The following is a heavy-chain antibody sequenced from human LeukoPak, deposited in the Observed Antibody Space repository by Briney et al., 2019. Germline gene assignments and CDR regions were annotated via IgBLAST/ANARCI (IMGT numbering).Heavy chain of an antibody. Sequence: SQTLSLTCTVSGASISSGDYHWNWIRQPPGKGLEWIGFIHDSGSTYYNPSLKSRVSISRDTSKNQLSLMLSSVTAADTAVYYCATGGASGWDYWGQGTLVTVSS. J-gene: IGHJ4*02. CDR2: IHDSGST. D-gene: IGHD6-19*01. CDR1: GASISSGDYH. V-gene: IGHV4-30-4*01. CDR3: ATGGASGWDY.